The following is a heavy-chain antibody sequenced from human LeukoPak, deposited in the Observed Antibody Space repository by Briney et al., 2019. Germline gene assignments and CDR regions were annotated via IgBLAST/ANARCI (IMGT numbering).Heavy chain of an antibody. Sequence: ASVEVSCKVSGYTFTNYGISWVRQAPGQGLEWMGWISVYNGNTNYAQKFQGRVTMTADTSTSTAYMELRSLRSDDTAVYYCARDQSGSYVYWGQGTLVTVSS. CDR3: ARDQSGSYVY. CDR2: ISVYNGNT. CDR1: GYTFTNYG. D-gene: IGHD1-26*01. V-gene: IGHV1-18*01. J-gene: IGHJ4*02.